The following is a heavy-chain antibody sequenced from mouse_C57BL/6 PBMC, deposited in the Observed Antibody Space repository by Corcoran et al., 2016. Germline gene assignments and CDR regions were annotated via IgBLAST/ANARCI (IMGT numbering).Heavy chain of an antibody. J-gene: IGHJ3*01. CDR3: APYSNYVPFAY. D-gene: IGHD2-5*01. CDR1: GYTFTTYG. CDR2: INTYSGVP. Sequence: QIQLVQSGPELKKPGESVTISCKASGYTFTTYGMSWVKQAPGKGLKWMGWINTYSGVPTYADDFKGRFAFSLETSASTAYLQINNLKNEDTATYFCAPYSNYVPFAYWGQGTLVTVSA. V-gene: IGHV9-3*01.